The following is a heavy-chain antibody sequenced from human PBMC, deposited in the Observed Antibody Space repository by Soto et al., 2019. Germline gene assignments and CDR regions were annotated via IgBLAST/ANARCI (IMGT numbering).Heavy chain of an antibody. CDR1: GGSFSGYY. D-gene: IGHD6-13*01. CDR2: INHSGST. J-gene: IGHJ4*02. Sequence: QVQLQQWGAGLLKPSETLSLTCAVYGGSFSGYYWSWVRQPPGKGLEWIGEINHSGSTNYNPSLKNRASLSEATSKNQFSLKLSSVTAADTAVYYCARGRIRYSSSSTKTSDFDYWGQGTLVTGSS. V-gene: IGHV4-34*01. CDR3: ARGRIRYSSSSTKTSDFDY.